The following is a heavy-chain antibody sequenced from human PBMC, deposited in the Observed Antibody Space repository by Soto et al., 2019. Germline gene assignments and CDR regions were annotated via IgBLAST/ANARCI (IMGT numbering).Heavy chain of an antibody. CDR1: GFAFRTYG. V-gene: IGHV3-NL1*01. D-gene: IGHD4-17*01. CDR3: AKEHDYGDYCFDY. Sequence: GGSLRLSCAATGFAFRTYGMHWVRRAPGKGLEWVAVISDDGFSKNHADSVQGRFTISRDNSKNTLYLQMNSLRAEDTAVYYCAKEHDYGDYCFDYWGQGTLVTVSS. J-gene: IGHJ4*02. CDR2: ISDDGFSK.